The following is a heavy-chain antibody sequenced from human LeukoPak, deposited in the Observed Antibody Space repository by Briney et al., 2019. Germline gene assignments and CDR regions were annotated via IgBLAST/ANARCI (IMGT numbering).Heavy chain of an antibody. CDR3: AKDLNRFAWFPYYMDV. V-gene: IGHV3-23*01. Sequence: GGSLRLSCAASGFTFISYAMSWVRQAPGKGLEWVSAISTSGGSTYYADSVKGRFTISRDNSKNTLYLQMNSLRAEDTAVYYCAKDLNRFAWFPYYMDVWGKGTTVTVSS. D-gene: IGHD3-9*01. CDR2: ISTSGGST. J-gene: IGHJ6*03. CDR1: GFTFISYA.